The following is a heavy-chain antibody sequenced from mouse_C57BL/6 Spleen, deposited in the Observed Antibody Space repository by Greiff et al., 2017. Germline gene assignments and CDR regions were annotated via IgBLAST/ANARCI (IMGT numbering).Heavy chain of an antibody. V-gene: IGHV1-80*01. CDR3: AREDYYGSSYSYYFDY. J-gene: IGHJ2*01. Sequence: QVQLKESGAELVKPGASVKISCKASGYAFSSYWMNWVKQRPGKGLEWIGQIYPGDGDTNYNGKFKGKATLTADKSSSTAYMQLSSLTSKDTAVYFCAREDYYGSSYSYYFDYWGQGTTLTVSS. CDR1: GYAFSSYW. D-gene: IGHD1-1*01. CDR2: IYPGDGDT.